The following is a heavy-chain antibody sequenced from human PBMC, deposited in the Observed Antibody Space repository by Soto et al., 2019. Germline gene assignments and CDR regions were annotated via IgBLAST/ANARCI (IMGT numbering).Heavy chain of an antibody. Sequence: GASVKVSCKASGGTFSSYAISWVRQAPGQGLGWMGGIIPIFGTANYAQKFQGRVTITADESTSTAYMELSSLRSEDTAVYYCARAVNGYCSSTSCYTQLYYGMDVWGQGTTVTVSS. J-gene: IGHJ6*02. CDR2: IIPIFGTA. CDR3: ARAVNGYCSSTSCYTQLYYGMDV. CDR1: GGTFSSYA. D-gene: IGHD2-2*02. V-gene: IGHV1-69*13.